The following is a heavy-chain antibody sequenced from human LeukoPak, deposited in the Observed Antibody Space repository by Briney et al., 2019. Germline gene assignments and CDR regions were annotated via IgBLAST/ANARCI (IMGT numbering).Heavy chain of an antibody. Sequence: ASVKVSCKASGGTFSSYAISWVRQAPGQGLEWMGGIIPIFGTANYAQKFQGRVTITADESTSTAYMELSSLRSEDTAVYYCARAPPLRSNWFDPWGQGTLVTVSS. CDR1: GGTFSSYA. CDR2: IIPIFGTA. V-gene: IGHV1-69*13. J-gene: IGHJ5*02. D-gene: IGHD4-17*01. CDR3: ARAPPLRSNWFDP.